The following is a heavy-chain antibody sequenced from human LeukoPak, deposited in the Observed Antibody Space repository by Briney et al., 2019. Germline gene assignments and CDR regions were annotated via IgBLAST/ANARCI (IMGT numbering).Heavy chain of an antibody. D-gene: IGHD6-13*01. Sequence: PGRSLRLSCAASGFTFSSYWMSWVRQAPGKGLEWVANIKQDGSEKYYVDSVKGRFTISRDNAKNSLYLQMSSLRAEDTAVYYCARAVLDSSSPDAFDIWGQGTMVTVSS. CDR3: ARAVLDSSSPDAFDI. J-gene: IGHJ3*02. CDR2: IKQDGSEK. CDR1: GFTFSSYW. V-gene: IGHV3-7*01.